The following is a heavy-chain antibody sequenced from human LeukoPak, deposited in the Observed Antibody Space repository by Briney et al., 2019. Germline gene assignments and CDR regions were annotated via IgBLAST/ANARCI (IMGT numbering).Heavy chain of an antibody. Sequence: GGSLRLSCAASGVIVSRNFMSWVRQAPGKGLQWVAIMYAGGTTDYSDSVRGRSHISRDSSNNTLSLQINSLRAEDTAVYYCARGSGSRWPLDRWGQGALVTVSS. CDR3: ARGSGSRWPLDR. D-gene: IGHD6-19*01. CDR2: MYAGGTT. V-gene: IGHV3-53*01. J-gene: IGHJ5*02. CDR1: GVIVSRNF.